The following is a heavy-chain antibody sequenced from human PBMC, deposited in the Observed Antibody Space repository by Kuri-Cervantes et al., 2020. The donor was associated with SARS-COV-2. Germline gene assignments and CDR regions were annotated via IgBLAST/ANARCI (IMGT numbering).Heavy chain of an antibody. V-gene: IGHV1-8*02. J-gene: IGHJ5*02. CDR3: ARRPGSGSYEVKGWFDP. CDR2: MNPNSGNT. CDR1: EGTFSNSA. D-gene: IGHD3-10*01. Sequence: ASVKVSCKASEGTFSNSAFSWVRQATGQGLEWMGWMNPNSGNTGYAQKFQGRVTMTRNTSISTAYMELSSLRSEDTAVYYCARRPGSGSYEVKGWFDPWGQGTLVTVSS.